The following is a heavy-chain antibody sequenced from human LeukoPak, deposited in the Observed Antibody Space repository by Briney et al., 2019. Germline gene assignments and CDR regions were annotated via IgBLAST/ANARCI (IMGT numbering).Heavy chain of an antibody. CDR3: AKGDDMATINY. D-gene: IGHD5-24*01. CDR1: GFTFDDYA. V-gene: IGHV3-43D*03. CDR2: ISWDGGST. Sequence: GGSLRLSCAASGFTFDDYAMHWVRQAPWKGLEWVSLISWDGGSTYYADSVKGRFTISRDNSKNSLYLQMNSLRAEDTALYYCAKGDDMATINYWGQGTLVTVSS. J-gene: IGHJ4*02.